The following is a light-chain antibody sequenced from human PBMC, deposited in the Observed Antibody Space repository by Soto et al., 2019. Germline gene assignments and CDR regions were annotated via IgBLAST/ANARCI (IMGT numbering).Light chain of an antibody. CDR1: SSNIGAGYD. Sequence: QSVLTQPPSGSGAPGQRVSISCTGSSSNIGAGYDVHWYEHLPGTAPKLLIYQNNNRPSGVPDRFSGSKSGTSASLAITGLQAEDEADYYSQSYDISLSAVVFGGGTKLTVL. J-gene: IGLJ2*01. CDR2: QNN. V-gene: IGLV1-40*01. CDR3: QSYDISLSAVV.